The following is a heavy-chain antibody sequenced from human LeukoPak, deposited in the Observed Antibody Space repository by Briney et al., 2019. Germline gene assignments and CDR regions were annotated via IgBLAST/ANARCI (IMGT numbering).Heavy chain of an antibody. Sequence: ASVKVSCKASGYTFTGYYMHWVRQAPGQGLEWMGIINPSGGSTSYAQKFQGRVTMTRDTSTSTVYMELSSLRSEDTAVYYCARSYCSGGSCYFEYFQHWGQGTLVTVSS. CDR1: GYTFTGYY. CDR2: INPSGGST. J-gene: IGHJ1*01. CDR3: ARSYCSGGSCYFEYFQH. V-gene: IGHV1-46*01. D-gene: IGHD2-15*01.